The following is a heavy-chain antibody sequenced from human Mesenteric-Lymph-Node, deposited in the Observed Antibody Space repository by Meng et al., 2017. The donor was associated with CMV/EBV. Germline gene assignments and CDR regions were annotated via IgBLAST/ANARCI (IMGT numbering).Heavy chain of an antibody. CDR3: ARQPGYCSSTSCYLDY. Sequence: SETLSLTCTVSGGSISSSSYYWGWIRQPPGKGLEWIGSIYYSGSTYYNPSLKSRVTISVDTSKNQFSPKLSSVTAADTAVYYCARQPGYCSSTSCYLDYWGQGTLVTVSS. D-gene: IGHD2-2*01. CDR1: GGSISSSSYY. V-gene: IGHV4-39*01. CDR2: IYYSGST. J-gene: IGHJ4*02.